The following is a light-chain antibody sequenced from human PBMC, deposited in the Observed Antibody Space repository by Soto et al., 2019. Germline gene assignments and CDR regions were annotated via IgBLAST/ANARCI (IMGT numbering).Light chain of an antibody. Sequence: QSALTQPASVSGSPGQSITISCTGTGSDVGGYNYVSWYQHYPGKAPKVLIYDVTSRPSGVSNRFSGSKSGNTASLTISGLQAEDEADYYCSSYTAISTGVFGGGTKLTVL. CDR2: DVT. J-gene: IGLJ3*02. CDR1: GSDVGGYNY. CDR3: SSYTAISTGV. V-gene: IGLV2-14*03.